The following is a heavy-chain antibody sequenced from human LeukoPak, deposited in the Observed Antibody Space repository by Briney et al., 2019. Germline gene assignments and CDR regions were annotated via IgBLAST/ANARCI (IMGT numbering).Heavy chain of an antibody. CDR3: VKIEGSGWTGYMDV. V-gene: IGHV3-23*01. Sequence: GGSLRLSCPTSGFSFSTYAMSWVRQAPGKGLQWVSAISGSGDRTYYAESVEGRFTISRDNYKNILFLQGTGLRVDDTAVYYCVKIEGSGWTGYMDVWGKGTAVTVSS. CDR1: GFSFSTYA. J-gene: IGHJ6*03. D-gene: IGHD6-19*01. CDR2: ISGSGDRT.